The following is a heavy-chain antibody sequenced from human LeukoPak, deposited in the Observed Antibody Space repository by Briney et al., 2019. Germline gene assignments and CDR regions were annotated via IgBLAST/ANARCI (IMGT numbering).Heavy chain of an antibody. CDR3: ARRVVVVAATLHNDAFDT. Sequence: GASVKVSCKASGYTFTSYYMHWVRQAPGQGLEWMGIINPSGGSTSYAQKFQGRVTMTRDTSTSTVYMELSSLRSDDTAVYYCARRVVVVAATLHNDAFDTWGQGTMVTVSS. V-gene: IGHV1-46*01. D-gene: IGHD2-15*01. J-gene: IGHJ3*02. CDR1: GYTFTSYY. CDR2: INPSGGST.